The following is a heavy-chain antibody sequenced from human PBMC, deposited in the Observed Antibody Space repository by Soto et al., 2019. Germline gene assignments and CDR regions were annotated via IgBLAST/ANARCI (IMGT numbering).Heavy chain of an antibody. J-gene: IGHJ5*02. D-gene: IGHD3-22*01. CDR2: IYYSGST. Sequence: PSETLSLTCTVSGGSISSSSYYWGWIRQPPGKGPEWIGSIYYSGSTYYNPSLKSRVTISVDTSKNQFSLKLSSVTAADTAVYYCERQGGGYYLFYWLDPWGQGTLVTVSS. V-gene: IGHV4-39*01. CDR3: ERQGGGYYLFYWLDP. CDR1: GGSISSSSYY.